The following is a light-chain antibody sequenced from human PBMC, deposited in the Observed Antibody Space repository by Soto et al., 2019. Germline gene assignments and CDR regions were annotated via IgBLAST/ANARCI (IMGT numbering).Light chain of an antibody. CDR3: QQYDNLPS. CDR2: GAS. J-gene: IGKJ5*01. CDR1: QNIRSN. Sequence: EVVMTQSPGTLSVSPGERATLSCRASQNIRSNLAWYQQRPGQAPRLLIYGASTRATGIPARFSGSGSGTDFTFTISSLQPEDIATYYCQQYDNLPSFGQGTRLEIK. V-gene: IGKV3-15*01.